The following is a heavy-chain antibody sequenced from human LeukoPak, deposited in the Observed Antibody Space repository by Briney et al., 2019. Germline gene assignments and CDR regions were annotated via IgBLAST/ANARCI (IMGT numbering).Heavy chain of an antibody. Sequence: GGSLRLSCAASGFTFSNYAMTWVRQAPGKGLEWVSAISGSGGSTYYADSVKGRFTISRDNAKNSLYLQMNSLRADDTAVYYCATIPHLIYSGSGSYEGFDYWGQGTLVTVSS. CDR1: GFTFSNYA. CDR3: ATIPHLIYSGSGSYEGFDY. V-gene: IGHV3-23*01. J-gene: IGHJ4*02. CDR2: ISGSGGST. D-gene: IGHD3-10*01.